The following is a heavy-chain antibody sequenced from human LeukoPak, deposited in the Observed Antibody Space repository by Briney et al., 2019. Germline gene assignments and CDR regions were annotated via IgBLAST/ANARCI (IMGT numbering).Heavy chain of an antibody. J-gene: IGHJ4*02. V-gene: IGHV4-39*01. CDR3: ASEVAVAG. D-gene: IGHD6-19*01. Sequence: SETLSLTCTVSGGSISSSSYYWGWIRQPPGKGLEWIGSIYYSGSTYYNPSLKSRVTISVDTSKNQFSLKLSSVTAADTAVYYCASEVAVAGWGQGTLVTVSS. CDR2: IYYSGST. CDR1: GGSISSSSYY.